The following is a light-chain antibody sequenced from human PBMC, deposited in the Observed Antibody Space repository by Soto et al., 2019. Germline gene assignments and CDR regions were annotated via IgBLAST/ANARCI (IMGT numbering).Light chain of an antibody. CDR1: QSVSSY. CDR2: DAS. V-gene: IGKV3-11*01. Sequence: EIVLTQSPATLSLSPGERATLSCRASQSVSSYLAWYQQKPGQAPRLLIYDASNRDTGIPARFSGSGSVTDFTLTISSLEPEDFAVYYCQQSSNWPPGLTFGGGTKVEIK. CDR3: QQSSNWPPGLT. J-gene: IGKJ4*01.